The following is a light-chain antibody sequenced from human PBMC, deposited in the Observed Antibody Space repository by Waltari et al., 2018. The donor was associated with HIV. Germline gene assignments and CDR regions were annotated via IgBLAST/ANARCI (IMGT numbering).Light chain of an antibody. Sequence: SYDLTQPPSVSVSPGQTARITCSGDALPKQYAFWYQQKPGQAPVLVIYKDSERPSGFPERFSGSSSGTTVTLTISGVQAEDGADYYCQSPDSGTYVVFGGGTKLTVL. J-gene: IGLJ2*01. CDR1: ALPKQY. CDR3: QSPDSGTYVV. CDR2: KDS. V-gene: IGLV3-25*03.